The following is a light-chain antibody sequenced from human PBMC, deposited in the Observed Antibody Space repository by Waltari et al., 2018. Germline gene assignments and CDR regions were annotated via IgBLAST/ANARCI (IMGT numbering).Light chain of an antibody. CDR1: QSVSRA. CDR2: GAS. CDR3: QHYVRLPAT. Sequence: DIVLTQSPGILSLSPGESATLSCRASQSVSRALAWYQQKPGQAPRLLIYGASSRATDIPDRFSGSGSGTDFSLTISRLEPEDFAVYYCQHYVRLPATFGQGTKVEIK. V-gene: IGKV3-20*01. J-gene: IGKJ1*01.